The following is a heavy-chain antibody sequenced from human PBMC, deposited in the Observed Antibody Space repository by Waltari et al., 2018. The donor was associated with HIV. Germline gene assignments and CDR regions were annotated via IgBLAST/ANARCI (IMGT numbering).Heavy chain of an antibody. CDR1: GGSFSGFL. CDR3: ARLEALLPGVVIVRDV. V-gene: IGHV4-34*02. J-gene: IGHJ4*02. Sequence: VQLEQWGTGLLKPSETLSLTCAVYGGSFSGFLWSWVRQPPGKGRAWIGDIVHDGTTNYNPALKSRATVSITGSKNQFSLKLNSMTAADTGVYYCARLEALLPGVVIVRDVWGQGTLVTVSS. CDR2: IVHDGTT. D-gene: IGHD3-3*01.